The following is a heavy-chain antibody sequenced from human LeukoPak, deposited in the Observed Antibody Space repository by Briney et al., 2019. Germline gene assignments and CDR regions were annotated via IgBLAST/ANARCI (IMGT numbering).Heavy chain of an antibody. CDR3: ATIQRLERASDY. J-gene: IGHJ4*02. CDR2: FNPNSGDT. CDR1: GYTFIGYY. V-gene: IGHV1-2*02. Sequence: GASVKVSCKASGYTFIGYYMHWVRQVPGQGLEWVGWFNPNSGDTNSAQKFQGRVTMTRDTSISTAYMELGRLRSDDTAVYYCATIQRLERASDYWGQGTLVTVSS. D-gene: IGHD1-1*01.